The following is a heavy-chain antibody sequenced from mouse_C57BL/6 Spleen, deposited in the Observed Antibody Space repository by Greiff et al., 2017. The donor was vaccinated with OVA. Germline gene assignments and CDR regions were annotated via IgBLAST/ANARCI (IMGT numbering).Heavy chain of an antibody. J-gene: IGHJ2*01. CDR1: GYTFTDYN. V-gene: IGHV1-18*01. CDR3: AREDEDYFDY. Sequence: VQLQQSGPELVKPGASVKIPCKASGYTFTDYNMDWVKQSHGKSLEWIGDINPNNGGTIYNQKFKGKATLTVDKSSSTAYMELRSLTSEDTAVYYCAREDEDYFDYWGQGTTLTVSS. CDR2: INPNNGGT.